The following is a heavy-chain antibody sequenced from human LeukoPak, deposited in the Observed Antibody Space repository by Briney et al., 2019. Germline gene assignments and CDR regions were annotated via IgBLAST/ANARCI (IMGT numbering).Heavy chain of an antibody. D-gene: IGHD3-10*01. CDR3: ARFGSY. CDR2: INHSGST. CDR1: GGSFSGYY. Sequence: SETLSLTCAVYGGSFSGYYWSWIRRPPGKGLEWIGEINHSGSTNYNPSLKSRVTISVDTSKNQFSLKLTSVTAADTAVYYCARFGSYWGQGTLVTVSS. V-gene: IGHV4-34*01. J-gene: IGHJ4*02.